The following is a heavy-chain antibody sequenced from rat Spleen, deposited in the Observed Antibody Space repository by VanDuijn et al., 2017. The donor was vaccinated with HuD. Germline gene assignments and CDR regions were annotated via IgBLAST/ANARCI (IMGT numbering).Heavy chain of an antibody. CDR3: TTDRTGALMDA. J-gene: IGHJ4*01. D-gene: IGHD5-1*01. V-gene: IGHV5-20*01. CDR2: ISYEGSST. CDR1: GFTFSDYY. Sequence: EVQLVESDGGLVQPGRSLKLSCAASGFTFSDYYMAWVRQAPTKGLEWVASISYEGSSTYYGDSVKGRFTISRDNAKSSLYLQMDSLRSGDTATYYCTTDRTGALMDAWGQGTSVTVSS.